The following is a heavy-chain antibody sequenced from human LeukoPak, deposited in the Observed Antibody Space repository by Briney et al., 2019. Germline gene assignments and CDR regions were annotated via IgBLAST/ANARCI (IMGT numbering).Heavy chain of an antibody. J-gene: IGHJ6*03. D-gene: IGHD5-18*01. V-gene: IGHV1-2*02. Sequence: ASVKVSCKASGYTFTGYYMHWVRQAPGQGLEWMGWINPNSGGTNYAQKFQGRVTMTRDTSISTAYMELSRLRSDDTAVYYCARGVYNYGWREWYMDVWGKGTTVTVSS. CDR1: GYTFTGYY. CDR2: INPNSGGT. CDR3: ARGVYNYGWREWYMDV.